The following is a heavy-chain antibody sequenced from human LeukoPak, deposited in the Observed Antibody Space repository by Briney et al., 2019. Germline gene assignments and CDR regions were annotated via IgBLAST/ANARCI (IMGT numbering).Heavy chain of an antibody. CDR1: GGSISSGGYS. J-gene: IGHJ4*02. CDR2: IYHSGST. V-gene: IGHV4-30-2*01. Sequence: SQTLSLTCAVSGGSISSGGYSWSWIRQPPGKGLEWIGYIYHSGSTYYNPSLKSRVTISVDRYKNQFSLKLSSVTAADTAVYYCARSRGDYFDYWGQGTLVTVSS. D-gene: IGHD2-2*01. CDR3: ARSRGDYFDY.